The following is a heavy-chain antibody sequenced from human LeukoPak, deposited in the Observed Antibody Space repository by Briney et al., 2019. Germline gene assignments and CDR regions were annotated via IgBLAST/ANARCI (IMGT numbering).Heavy chain of an antibody. CDR3: ARWSGDYSFDY. D-gene: IGHD3-3*01. Sequence: PSETLSLTCTVSGGSISSSSYYWGWIRQPAGKGLEWIGRIHSSGSTNSNPSLKSRVTMSVDTSKNQFSLKLSSVTAADTAVYCCARWSGDYSFDYWGQGTLVTVSS. CDR1: GGSISSSSYY. V-gene: IGHV4-61*02. J-gene: IGHJ4*02. CDR2: IHSSGST.